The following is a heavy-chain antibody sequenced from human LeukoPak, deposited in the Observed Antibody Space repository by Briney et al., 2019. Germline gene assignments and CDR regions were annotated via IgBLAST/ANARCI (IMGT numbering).Heavy chain of an antibody. CDR1: GVSTTSYH. J-gene: IGHJ4*01. V-gene: IGHV4-4*07. CDR3: ARDGLYSSGYSYFDY. D-gene: IGHD3-22*01. Sequence: PSETLSLTCTVSGVSTTSYHWSWIRQFAGKKLEWLGRVHADGTSNYNPSLKSRVTMSVDTSKNQFSLTLTSVTAADTAVYYCARDGLYSSGYSYFDYWGHGTLATVSS. CDR2: VHADGTS.